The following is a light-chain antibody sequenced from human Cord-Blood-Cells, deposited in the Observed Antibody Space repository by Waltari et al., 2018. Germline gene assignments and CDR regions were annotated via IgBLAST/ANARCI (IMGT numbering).Light chain of an antibody. Sequence: QSALTQPASVSGSPGQSITLSCTGTSSDVGGYNYVSWYQQHPVKAPKLMIYDVSNRPSGVSNRFSGSKSGNTASLTISGLQAEDEADYYCSSYTSSSTLVFGGGTKLTVL. CDR1: SSDVGGYNY. J-gene: IGLJ2*01. CDR2: DVS. V-gene: IGLV2-14*01. CDR3: SSYTSSSTLV.